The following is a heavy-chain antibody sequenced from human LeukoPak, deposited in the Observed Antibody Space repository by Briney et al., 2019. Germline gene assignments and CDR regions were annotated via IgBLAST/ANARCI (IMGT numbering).Heavy chain of an antibody. V-gene: IGHV3-30*14. J-gene: IGHJ4*02. Sequence: PGRSLRLSCAASGFTFSSYAMHWVRQAPGKGLEWVAVISYDGSNKYYADSVKGRFTISRDISKNTLYLQMNSLRVEDTAVYYCAKTSGYSYGIFEFWGQGTLVTVSS. CDR2: ISYDGSNK. CDR1: GFTFSSYA. CDR3: AKTSGYSYGIFEF. D-gene: IGHD5-18*01.